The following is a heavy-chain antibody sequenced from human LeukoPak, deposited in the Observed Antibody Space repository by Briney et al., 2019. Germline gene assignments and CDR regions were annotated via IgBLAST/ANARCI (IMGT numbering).Heavy chain of an antibody. CDR1: GFTFSSYG. D-gene: IGHD1-26*01. V-gene: IGHV3-30*18. CDR3: AKSGVGGGRAFDI. J-gene: IGHJ3*02. CDR2: ISYDGSNK. Sequence: GGSLRLSCAASGFTFSSYGMHWVRQAPGKGLEWVAVISYDGSNKYYADSVKGRFTISRDNSKNTLYLQMNSLTAEDTAVYYCAKSGVGGGRAFDIWGQGTMGTVSS.